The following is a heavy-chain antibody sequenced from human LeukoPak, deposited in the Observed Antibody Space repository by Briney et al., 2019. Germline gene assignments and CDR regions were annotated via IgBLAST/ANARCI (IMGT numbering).Heavy chain of an antibody. CDR1: GYSFTSYW. Sequence: GESLKISCKGSGYSFTSYWIGWVRQMPGKGLEWMGIIYPGVSDTRYSPSFQGQVTISADKSISTAYLQWSSLKASDTAMYYCARYHIAAAAQFDYWGQGTLVTVSS. CDR3: ARYHIAAAAQFDY. J-gene: IGHJ4*02. D-gene: IGHD6-13*01. CDR2: IYPGVSDT. V-gene: IGHV5-51*01.